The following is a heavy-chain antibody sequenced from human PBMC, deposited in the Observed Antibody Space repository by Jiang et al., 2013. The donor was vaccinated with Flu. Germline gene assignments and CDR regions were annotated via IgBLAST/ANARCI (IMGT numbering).Heavy chain of an antibody. Sequence: LLKPSETLSLTCTVSGGSISSSYWSWIRQPPGKGLEWIGYIYYSRSTNYNPSLKSRVTISVDTSKNQFSLKLSSVTAADTAVYYCARDPGMVRGPNWFDPWGQGTLVTVSS. CDR1: GGSISSSY. CDR3: ARDPGMVRGPNWFDP. CDR2: IYYSRST. V-gene: IGHV4-59*01. D-gene: IGHD3-10*01. J-gene: IGHJ5*02.